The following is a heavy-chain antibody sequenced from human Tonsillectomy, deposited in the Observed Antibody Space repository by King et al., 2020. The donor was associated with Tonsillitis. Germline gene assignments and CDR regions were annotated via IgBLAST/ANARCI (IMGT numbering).Heavy chain of an antibody. CDR2: INPNSGCT. CDR1: GDTFTCDY. Sequence: QLVQSGAEVKKPGASVKVSCKASGDTFTCDYMYWVRQAPGQRLEWLGWINPNSGCTNYAQKFQGRVTMTRDTSISTAYMELSRLRSDDTAVYYCASFLTGEGYWGQGTLVTVSS. V-gene: IGHV1-2*02. J-gene: IGHJ4*02. D-gene: IGHD7-27*01. CDR3: ASFLTGEGY.